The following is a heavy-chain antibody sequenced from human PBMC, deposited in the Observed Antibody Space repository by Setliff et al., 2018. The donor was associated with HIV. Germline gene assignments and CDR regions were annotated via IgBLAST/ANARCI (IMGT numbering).Heavy chain of an antibody. CDR2: INPVASIP. V-gene: IGHV1-46*01. Sequence: ASVKVSCKASGYTFTGYYMHWVRQAPGQGLEWMGWINPVASIPNYAQKFQDRVTITADESTTTVYMEMRSLTSGDTALYYCARGPLYGYDRGYFDYWGQGTLVTVSS. J-gene: IGHJ4*02. CDR3: ARGPLYGYDRGYFDY. D-gene: IGHD5-12*01. CDR1: GYTFTGYY.